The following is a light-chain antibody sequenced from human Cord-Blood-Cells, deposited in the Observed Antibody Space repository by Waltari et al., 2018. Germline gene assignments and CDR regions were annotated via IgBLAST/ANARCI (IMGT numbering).Light chain of an antibody. CDR2: KAS. V-gene: IGKV1-5*03. CDR3: QQYNSYSWT. CDR1: PGISIW. J-gene: IGKJ1*01. Sequence: DIQMTQSPSTLSASVGDRVTIPCRASPGISIWLAWYQQKPGKAPKLLIYKASSLESGVPSRFSGSGSGTEFTLTISSLQPDDFATYYCQQYNSYSWTFGQGTKVEIK.